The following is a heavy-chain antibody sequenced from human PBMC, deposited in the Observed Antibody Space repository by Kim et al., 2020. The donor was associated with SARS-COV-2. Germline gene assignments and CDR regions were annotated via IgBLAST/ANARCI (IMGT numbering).Heavy chain of an antibody. Sequence: SLKSRVTISVDTSKSQFSLKVSSVTAADTAVYYCARGYDYVWGSHRPGYWGQGTLVTVSS. D-gene: IGHD3-16*01. CDR3: ARGYDYVWGSHRPGY. V-gene: IGHV4-31*02. J-gene: IGHJ4*02.